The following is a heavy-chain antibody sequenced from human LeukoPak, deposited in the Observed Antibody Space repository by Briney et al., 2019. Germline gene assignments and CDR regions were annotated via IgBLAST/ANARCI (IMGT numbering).Heavy chain of an antibody. Sequence: SETLSLTCTVSGGSISSYYWSWIRQPAGEGLEWIGRIYTSGSTNYNPSLKSRVTMSVDTSKNQFSLKLSSVTAADTGVYYCAKGAYDDYGDYDAFDIWGQGAMVTVSS. CDR2: IYTSGST. J-gene: IGHJ3*02. V-gene: IGHV4-4*07. CDR3: AKGAYDDYGDYDAFDI. D-gene: IGHD4-17*01. CDR1: GGSISSYY.